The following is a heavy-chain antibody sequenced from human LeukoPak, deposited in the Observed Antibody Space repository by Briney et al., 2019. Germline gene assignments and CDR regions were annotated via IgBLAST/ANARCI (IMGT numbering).Heavy chain of an antibody. V-gene: IGHV1-69*13. J-gene: IGHJ6*02. CDR3: ARADIVVVVAATREDYYYGMDV. CDR2: IIPIFVTA. CDR1: GGTFSSYT. D-gene: IGHD2-15*01. Sequence: PVKVSRKASGGTFSSYTISSGRQPPGQGLEWVGGIIPIFVTANYAQKFQSRVTITEDESTSTAYMELSSLRSEDTAVYYCARADIVVVVAATREDYYYGMDVWGQGTTVTVSS.